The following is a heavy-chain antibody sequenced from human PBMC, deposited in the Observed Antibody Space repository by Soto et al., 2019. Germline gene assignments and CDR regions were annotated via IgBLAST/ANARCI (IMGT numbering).Heavy chain of an antibody. CDR1: GFTFSNYA. CDR3: AKRPLTAAGFDY. D-gene: IGHD6-13*01. CDR2: ITGSGGGT. V-gene: IGHV3-23*01. Sequence: EVQLLESGGGLVQPGGSLRLSCAASGFTFSNYAMTWVRQAPGKGLEWVSVITGSGGGTYFVDSVKGRFTISRDNSKTTLYLQMNSLRAEDTAVYYCAKRPLTAAGFDYWGQGTLVTVSS. J-gene: IGHJ4*02.